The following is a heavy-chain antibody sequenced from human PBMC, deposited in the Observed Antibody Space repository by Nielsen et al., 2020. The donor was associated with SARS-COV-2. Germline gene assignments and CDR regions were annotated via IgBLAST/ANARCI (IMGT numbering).Heavy chain of an antibody. J-gene: IGHJ4*02. CDR2: ISAYNGNT. CDR1: GYTFTSYA. D-gene: IGHD6-19*01. V-gene: IGHV1-18*01. CDR3: ARDMSGWFLDY. Sequence: ASVKVSCKASGYTFTSYAMNWVRQAPGQGLEWMGWISAYNGNTNYAQKLQGRVTMTTDTSTSTAYMELRSLRSDDTAVYYCARDMSGWFLDYWGQGTLVTVSS.